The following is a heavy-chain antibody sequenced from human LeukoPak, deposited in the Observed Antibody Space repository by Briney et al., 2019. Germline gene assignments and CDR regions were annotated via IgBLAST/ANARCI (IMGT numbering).Heavy chain of an antibody. D-gene: IGHD5-18*01. CDR3: AVGVDTAMVMYDY. J-gene: IGHJ4*02. Sequence: GASVKVSCKASGYTLTGYYMHWVRQAPGQGLEWMGWINPNSGGTNYAQKFQGWVTMARDTSISTAYMELSRLRSDDTAVYYCAVGVDTAMVMYDYWGQGTLVTVSS. V-gene: IGHV1-2*04. CDR1: GYTLTGYY. CDR2: INPNSGGT.